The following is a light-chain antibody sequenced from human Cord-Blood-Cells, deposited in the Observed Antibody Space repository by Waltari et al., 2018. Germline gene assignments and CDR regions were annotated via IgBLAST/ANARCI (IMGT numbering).Light chain of an antibody. CDR3: QQSYSTPRLT. Sequence: DIQMTQSPSSLSASVGDRVTITCRASQSISSYLNWYLQKPVKAPKLLIYAASSLQSGVPSRCSGSGSGTDFTLTISSLQPEDFATYYCQQSYSTPRLTYGPGTKVDIK. J-gene: IGKJ3*01. CDR1: QSISSY. CDR2: AAS. V-gene: IGKV1-39*01.